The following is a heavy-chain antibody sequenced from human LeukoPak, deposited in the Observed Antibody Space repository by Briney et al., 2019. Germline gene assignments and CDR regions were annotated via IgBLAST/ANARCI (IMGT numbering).Heavy chain of an antibody. J-gene: IGHJ6*03. Sequence: ASVKVSCKASGGTFSSYAISWVRQAPGQGLEWMGWINTNTGNPTYAQGFTGRFVFSLDTSVSTAYLQISSLKAEGTAVYYCARKSVAATPRDIVYQYYSMDVWGKGTTVTVSS. CDR1: GGTFSSYA. D-gene: IGHD2-15*01. V-gene: IGHV7-4-1*02. CDR3: ARKSVAATPRDIVYQYYSMDV. CDR2: INTNTGNP.